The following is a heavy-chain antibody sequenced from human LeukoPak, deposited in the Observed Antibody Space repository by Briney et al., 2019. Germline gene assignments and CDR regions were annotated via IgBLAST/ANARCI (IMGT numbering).Heavy chain of an antibody. CDR2: IKSKTDGGTT. CDR1: GFTFSNAW. J-gene: IGHJ4*02. Sequence: GGSLRLSCAASGFTFSNAWMSWVRQAPGKGLEWVGRIKSKTDGGTTDHAAPVKGRFTISRDDSKNTLYLQMNSLKTEDAAVYYCTAKWELLRGFDYWGQGTLVTVSS. V-gene: IGHV3-15*01. D-gene: IGHD1-26*01. CDR3: TAKWELLRGFDY.